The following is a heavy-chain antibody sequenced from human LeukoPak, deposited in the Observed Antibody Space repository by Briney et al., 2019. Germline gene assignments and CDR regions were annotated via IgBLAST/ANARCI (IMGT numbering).Heavy chain of an antibody. CDR2: INHSGST. CDR1: GGSFSGYY. CDR3: ASKRDYYDSSGYAFGWFDP. Sequence: SETLSLTCAVYGGSFSGYYWSWIRQPPGKGLEWIGEINHSGSTNYNPSLKSRVTISVDTSKNQFSLKLSSVTAADTAVYYCASKRDYYDSSGYAFGWFDPWGQGTLVTVSS. J-gene: IGHJ5*02. D-gene: IGHD3-22*01. V-gene: IGHV4-34*01.